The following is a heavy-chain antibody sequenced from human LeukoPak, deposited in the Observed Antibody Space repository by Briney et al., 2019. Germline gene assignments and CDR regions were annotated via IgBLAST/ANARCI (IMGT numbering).Heavy chain of an antibody. V-gene: IGHV1-8*01. D-gene: IGHD7-27*01. Sequence: ASVKVSCKASGYTFTSYDINWVRQATGQGLEWMGWMNPNSGNTGYAQKFQGRVTMTEDTSTDTAYMELSSLRSEDTAVYYCATPLTGYYFDYWGQGTLVTVSS. CDR2: MNPNSGNT. CDR3: ATPLTGYYFDY. J-gene: IGHJ4*02. CDR1: GYTFTSYD.